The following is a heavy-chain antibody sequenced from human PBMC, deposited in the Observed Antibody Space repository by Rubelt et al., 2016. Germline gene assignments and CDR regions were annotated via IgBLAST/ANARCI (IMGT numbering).Heavy chain of an antibody. D-gene: IGHD4-17*01. J-gene: IGHJ4*02. V-gene: IGHV1-3*01. CDR1: GYTFTSYA. CDR3: ARVDTYGDRPTFDY. CDR2: INAGNGNT. Sequence: VAEVKKPGASVKVSCKASGYTFTSYAMHWVRQAPGQRLEWMGWINAGNGNTKYSQKFLGRVTITRDTSAGTAYMELSSLRSEDTAVYYCARVDTYGDRPTFDYWGQGTLVTVSS.